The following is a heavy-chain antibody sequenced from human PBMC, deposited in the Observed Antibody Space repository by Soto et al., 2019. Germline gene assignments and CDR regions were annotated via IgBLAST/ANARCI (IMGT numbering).Heavy chain of an antibody. V-gene: IGHV3-74*01. CDR3: ARGLRGPDF. CDR2: IDNDGSDT. CDR1: GFLFSGFW. J-gene: IGHJ4*02. Sequence: GGSLRLSCAASGFLFSGFWMHWVRQAPGQGLVWISRIDNDGSDTVYADSVRGRFTISRDNAKNTLYLEMNSLRAEDTALYYCARGLRGPDFWGRGTLVTVSS. D-gene: IGHD5-12*01.